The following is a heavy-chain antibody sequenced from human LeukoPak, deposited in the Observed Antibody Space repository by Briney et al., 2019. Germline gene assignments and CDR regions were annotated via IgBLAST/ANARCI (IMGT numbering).Heavy chain of an antibody. V-gene: IGHV1-2*02. D-gene: IGHD3-10*01. Sequence: ASVKVSCKASGYTFTGYYMHWVRQAPGQGLEWMGWISAYNGNTNYAQKFQGRVTMTRDTSISTAYMELDRLRFDDTAVYYCARDSGEVPDYWGQGTLVTVSS. J-gene: IGHJ4*02. CDR1: GYTFTGYY. CDR3: ARDSGEVPDY. CDR2: ISAYNGNT.